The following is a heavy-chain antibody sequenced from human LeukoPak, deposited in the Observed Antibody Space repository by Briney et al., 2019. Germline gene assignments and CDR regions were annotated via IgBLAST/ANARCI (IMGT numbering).Heavy chain of an antibody. J-gene: IGHJ4*02. V-gene: IGHV3-23*01. CDR2: ISGSGGST. D-gene: IGHD6-19*01. CDR1: GFTFSSYA. CDR3: AKVRLGYSIGWYGY. Sequence: GGSLRLSCAASGFTFSSYAMSWVRQAPGKGLEWVSAISGSGGSTYYADSVKGRFTISRDNSKNTLYLQMNSLRAEDTAVYYCAKVRLGYSIGWYGYWGQGTLVTVSS.